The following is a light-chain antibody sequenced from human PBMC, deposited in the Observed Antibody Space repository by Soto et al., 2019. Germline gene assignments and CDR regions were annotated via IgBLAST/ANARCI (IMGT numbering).Light chain of an antibody. CDR3: QRYGTSLPLT. J-gene: IGKJ4*01. CDR2: GAS. Sequence: EIVLTQSPGTLSLSPGDRATLSCRASQSVSSNYIAWYQQKPGQAPRLLIYGASSRATGIPDRFSGSGSGTDFTLTISRLEPEDFAVYYCQRYGTSLPLTFGGGTKVEIK. V-gene: IGKV3-20*01. CDR1: QSVSSNY.